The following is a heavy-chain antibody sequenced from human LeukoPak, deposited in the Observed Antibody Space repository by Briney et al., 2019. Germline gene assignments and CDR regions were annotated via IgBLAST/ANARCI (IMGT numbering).Heavy chain of an antibody. J-gene: IGHJ4*02. CDR1: GGTFSSYA. V-gene: IGHV1-69*13. CDR3: ARGWNSYSDY. D-gene: IGHD1/OR15-1a*01. CDR2: IIPIFGTA. Sequence: ASVDVSFTASGGTFSSYAISWVRQAPGQGLEWMGGIIPIFGTANYAQKFQGRVTITADESTSTAYMELSSLRSEDTAVYYCARGWNSYSDYWGQGTLVTVSS.